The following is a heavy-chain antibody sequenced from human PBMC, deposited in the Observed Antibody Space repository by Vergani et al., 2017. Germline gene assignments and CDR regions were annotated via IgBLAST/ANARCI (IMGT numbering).Heavy chain of an antibody. Sequence: EVQLLESGGGLVQPGGSLRLSCAASGFTFSSYAMSWVRQAPGKGLEWVSAISGSGGSTYYADSVKGRFTISRDNSKNTLYLQMNSLRAEDTAVYYCARDSTYLDAFDIWGQGTMVTVSS. V-gene: IGHV3-23*01. J-gene: IGHJ3*02. CDR2: ISGSGGST. CDR3: ARDSTYLDAFDI. CDR1: GFTFSSYA. D-gene: IGHD2-2*01.